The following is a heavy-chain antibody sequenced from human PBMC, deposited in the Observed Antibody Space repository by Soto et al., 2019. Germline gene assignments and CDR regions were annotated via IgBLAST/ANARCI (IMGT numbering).Heavy chain of an antibody. CDR2: ISSGGTSA. V-gene: IGHV3-48*03. D-gene: IGHD6-19*01. J-gene: IGHJ4*02. CDR1: GFTFSSND. CDR3: ARDRGAVTGQYFDY. Sequence: PGGSLRLSCAAAGFTFSSNDMNWVRQAPGKGLEWVSYISSGGTSANYADSVKGRFTISRDNAKNSLYLQMNSLRADDTAVYYCARDRGAVTGQYFDYWGQGALVTVSS.